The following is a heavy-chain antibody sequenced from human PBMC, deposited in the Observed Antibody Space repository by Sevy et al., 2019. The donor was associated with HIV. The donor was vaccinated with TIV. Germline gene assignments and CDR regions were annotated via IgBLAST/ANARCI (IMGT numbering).Heavy chain of an antibody. CDR2: IRYSGET. J-gene: IGHJ4*02. CDR3: AGPILTYNSGWSYYDY. V-gene: IGHV4-39*01. Sequence: SETLSLTCTVSGASISSSGYYWGLIRQPPGKGLEWIASIRYSGETFYNPSLKSRVTISAGTSKNQFSLQLSSVTAADTAIYFCAGPILTYNSGWSYYDYWGQGTVVTVS. CDR1: GASISSSGYY. D-gene: IGHD6-19*01.